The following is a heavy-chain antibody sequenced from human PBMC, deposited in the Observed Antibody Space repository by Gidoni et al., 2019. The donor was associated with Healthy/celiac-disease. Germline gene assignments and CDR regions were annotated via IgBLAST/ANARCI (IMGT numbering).Heavy chain of an antibody. CDR3: ARHGIYGSGSYLLFYGMDV. Sequence: QVQLQESGPGLVKPSETLSLTCTVSGGSISSYYWSWIRQPPGKGLEWIGYIYYSGSTNYNPSLKSRVTISVDTSKNQFSLKLSSVTAADTAVYYCARHGIYGSGSYLLFYGMDVWGQGTTVTVSS. D-gene: IGHD3-10*01. J-gene: IGHJ6*02. CDR1: GGSISSYY. CDR2: IYYSGST. V-gene: IGHV4-59*08.